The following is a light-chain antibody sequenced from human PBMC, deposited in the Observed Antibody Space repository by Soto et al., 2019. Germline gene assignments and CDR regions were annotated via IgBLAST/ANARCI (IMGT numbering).Light chain of an antibody. CDR2: GAS. Sequence: EIVLTQSPGTLSLSPGERATLSCRASQSVSSSSLAWYQQKPGQPPRLLIYGASSRATGIPDRFSGSGSGTDFTLTISRLETEDFEVYYCQQYGSSPRTFGQGTKVDIK. CDR1: QSVSSSS. V-gene: IGKV3-20*01. CDR3: QQYGSSPRT. J-gene: IGKJ1*01.